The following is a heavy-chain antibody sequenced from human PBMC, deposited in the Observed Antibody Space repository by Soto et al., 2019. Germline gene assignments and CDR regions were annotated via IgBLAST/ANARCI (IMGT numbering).Heavy chain of an antibody. Sequence: PSETLSLTCTVSGGSISSGGYYWSWIRQHPGKGLEWIGYIYYSGSTYYNPSLKSRVTISVDTSKNQFSLKLSSVTAADTAVYYCAREQVRIAAAYGRPYYYGMDVWGQGTTVTVSS. J-gene: IGHJ6*02. CDR1: GGSISSGGYY. V-gene: IGHV4-31*03. CDR2: IYYSGST. CDR3: AREQVRIAAAYGRPYYYGMDV. D-gene: IGHD6-13*01.